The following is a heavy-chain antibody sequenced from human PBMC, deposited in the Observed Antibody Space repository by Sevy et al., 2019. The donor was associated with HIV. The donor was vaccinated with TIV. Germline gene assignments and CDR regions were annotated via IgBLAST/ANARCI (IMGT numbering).Heavy chain of an antibody. J-gene: IGHJ4*02. D-gene: IGHD2-15*01. CDR2: INQAGSDK. Sequence: GGSLRLSCAASGFTFSDSWMTWVRQGPGKGLEWVANINQAGSDKYYVDSVRSRFTTPRDNAKNSLYLQMNSLRVEDTALYYCAGGGFLSRYWGQGSLVTVSS. CDR3: AGGGFLSRY. V-gene: IGHV3-7*01. CDR1: GFTFSDSW.